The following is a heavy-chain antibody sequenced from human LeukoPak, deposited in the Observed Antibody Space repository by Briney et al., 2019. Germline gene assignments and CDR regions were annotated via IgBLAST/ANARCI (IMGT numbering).Heavy chain of an antibody. D-gene: IGHD2-2*01. CDR2: IIPIFGTA. V-gene: IGHV1-69*01. CDR3: ATRSTIVVVPAAMDYYYYGMDV. J-gene: IGHJ6*02. CDR1: GGTFSSYA. Sequence: SVKVSCKASGGTFSSYAISWVRQAPGQGLEWMGGIIPIFGTANYAQKFQGRVTITADESTSTAYMELSSLRSEDTAVYYCATRSTIVVVPAAMDYYYYGMDVWGQGTTVTVSS.